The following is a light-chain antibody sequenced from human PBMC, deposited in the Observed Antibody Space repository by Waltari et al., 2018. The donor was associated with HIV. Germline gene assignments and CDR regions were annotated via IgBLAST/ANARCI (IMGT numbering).Light chain of an antibody. CDR1: NIETKS. CDR2: DDC. V-gene: IGLV3-21*02. Sequence: SYVLTQPPSVSVAPGQTARISCGGNNIETKSVHWYHQKTGHVPVLFVYDDCHRPAGTPVLFSGSNSWNTATLTISSVGAGDEADSCCLVCVSSSDHWVFCGGPKLSVL. CDR3: LVCVSSSDHWV. J-gene: IGLJ3*02.